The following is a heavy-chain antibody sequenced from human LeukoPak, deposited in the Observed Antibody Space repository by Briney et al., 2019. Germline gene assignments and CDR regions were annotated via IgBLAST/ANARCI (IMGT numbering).Heavy chain of an antibody. CDR1: GGYFSGYY. D-gene: IGHD5-18*01. V-gene: IGHV4-34*01. CDR2: INHSGIT. J-gene: IGHJ4*02. CDR3: ARGTTRGYRVYYFDY. Sequence: KTSETLSLTCAVYGGYFSGYYWSWIRQPPGKGLEWMGEINHSGITNYNPSLKSRVTISVDTSKNQFSLKLSSVTAADTAVYYCARGTTRGYRVYYFDYWGQGTLVTVSS.